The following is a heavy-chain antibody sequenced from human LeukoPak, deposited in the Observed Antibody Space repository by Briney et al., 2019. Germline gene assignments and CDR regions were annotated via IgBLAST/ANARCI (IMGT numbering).Heavy chain of an antibody. CDR2: FNPKSGDK. D-gene: IGHD6-13*01. CDR3: ARAQLLTAPAGTFADN. Sequence: ASARVSCKVSGYMFTDYFMHWVRQAPGQGPEWMGWFNPKSGDKNYAQQFQGRVTMTRDTSINTAYMEMSGLTSDDTAVYYCARAQLLTAPAGTFADNWGQGTLVTVSS. V-gene: IGHV1-2*02. J-gene: IGHJ4*02. CDR1: GYMFTDYF.